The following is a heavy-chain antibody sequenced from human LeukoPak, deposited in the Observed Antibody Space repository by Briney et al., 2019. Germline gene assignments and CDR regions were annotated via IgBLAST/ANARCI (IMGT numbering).Heavy chain of an antibody. V-gene: IGHV1-18*01. CDR1: GYTFTSYG. D-gene: IGHD3-10*01. J-gene: IGHJ4*02. CDR3: AGVDMVRGVITGGVH. CDR2: ISAYNGNT. Sequence: ASVKVSCKASGYTFTSYGISWVRQAPGQGLEWMGWISAYNGNTNYAQKLQGRVTMTTDTSTSTAYMELRSLRSDDTAVYYCAGVDMVRGVITGGVHWGQGTLVTVSS.